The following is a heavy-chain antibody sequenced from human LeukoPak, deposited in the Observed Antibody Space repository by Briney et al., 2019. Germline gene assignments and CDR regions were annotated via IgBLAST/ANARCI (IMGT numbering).Heavy chain of an antibody. CDR2: ISYDGSNK. V-gene: IGHV3-30-3*01. Sequence: HPGRSLRLSCAASGFTFSSYAMHWVRQAPGKGLEWVAVISYDGSNKYYAGSVKGRFTISRDNSKNTLYLQMNSLRAEDTAVYYCARDFIKAYDYGDSGWFDPWGQGTLVTVSS. CDR1: GFTFSSYA. J-gene: IGHJ5*02. D-gene: IGHD4-17*01. CDR3: ARDFIKAYDYGDSGWFDP.